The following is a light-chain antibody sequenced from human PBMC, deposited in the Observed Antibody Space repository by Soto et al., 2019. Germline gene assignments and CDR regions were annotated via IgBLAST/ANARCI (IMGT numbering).Light chain of an antibody. CDR2: GNT. Sequence: QSVLTQPPSVSGAPGQRVTMSCTWSSSNIGAGYDVHWYQQLPGTAPKLLIYGNTNRPSGVPDRFSGSKSGASASLAITGLQAEDEADYYCQAYDSSLNGFYVFGTGTKVTVL. J-gene: IGLJ1*01. CDR1: SSNIGAGYD. V-gene: IGLV1-40*01. CDR3: QAYDSSLNGFYV.